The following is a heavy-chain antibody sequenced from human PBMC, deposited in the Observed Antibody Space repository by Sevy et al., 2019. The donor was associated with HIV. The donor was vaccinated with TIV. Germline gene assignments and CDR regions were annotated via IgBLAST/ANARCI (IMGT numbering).Heavy chain of an antibody. Sequence: ASVKVSCKASGYTFTKYYIHWVRQAPGQGPEWMGWINPSNNTTIYARNFQGRINMTRDTSISTAYMDLAWLRSDDTAIYYCARGKGSYGYVYWGQGTLVTVS. V-gene: IGHV1-2*02. CDR2: INPSNNTT. CDR1: GYTFTKYY. CDR3: ARGKGSYGYVY. J-gene: IGHJ4*02. D-gene: IGHD5-18*01.